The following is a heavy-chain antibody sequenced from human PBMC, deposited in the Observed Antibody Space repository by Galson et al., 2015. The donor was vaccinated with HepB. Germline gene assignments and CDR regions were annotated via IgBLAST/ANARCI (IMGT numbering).Heavy chain of an antibody. CDR3: AKRVLPSSFYYGMDV. J-gene: IGHJ6*02. V-gene: IGHV3-23*01. Sequence: SLRLSCAASGFTSENYAMMWVRQAPGKGPEWISTISGNGGGTGGHKYYAHSVKGRFSISRDNSKNMLYLQMNDLRVDDTAVFFCAKRVLPSSFYYGMDVWGQGTTVIVSS. D-gene: IGHD3-10*01. CDR2: ISGNGGGTGGHK. CDR1: GFTSENYA.